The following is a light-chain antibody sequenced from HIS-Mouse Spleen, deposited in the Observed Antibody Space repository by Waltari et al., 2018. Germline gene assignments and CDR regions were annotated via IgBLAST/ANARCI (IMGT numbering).Light chain of an antibody. CDR1: NIGSKS. J-gene: IGLJ2*01. Sequence: SYVLTQPPSVSVAPGKTARITCGGNNIGSKSVHWYQQKPGQAPVLVVYDDSDGPSGIPERFPGSNAGNTATLTISRGEAGDEADYYCQVWDSSSDHVVFGGGTKLTVL. V-gene: IGLV3-21*03. CDR3: QVWDSSSDHVV. CDR2: DDS.